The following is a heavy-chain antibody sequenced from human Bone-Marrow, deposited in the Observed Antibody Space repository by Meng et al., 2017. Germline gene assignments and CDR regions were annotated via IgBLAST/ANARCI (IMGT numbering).Heavy chain of an antibody. CDR3: ARVMDYGDHYYYYGMDV. CDR2: INHSGST. CDR1: GGSFSGYY. Sequence: IRALTGAVYGGSFSGYYWSWIRQPPGKGPEWIGEINHSGSTNYNPSLKSRVTRSVDTSKNQFSLKLSSVTAADTAVYYCARVMDYGDHYYYYGMDVWGQGTMVTVSS. J-gene: IGHJ6*02. V-gene: IGHV4-34*01. D-gene: IGHD4-17*01.